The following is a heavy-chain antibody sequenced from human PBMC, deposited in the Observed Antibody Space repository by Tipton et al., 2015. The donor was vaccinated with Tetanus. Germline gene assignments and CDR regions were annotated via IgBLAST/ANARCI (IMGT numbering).Heavy chain of an antibody. D-gene: IGHD3-10*01. J-gene: IGHJ4*02. Sequence: GSLRLSCAASGFSFSTYAMSWVRQAPGKGLEWVAVVYKGGSSPHYADSVRGRFTISRDNAKNSLYLQMNGLRADDTALYYCVKNVNYYGSQSYLDYWGQGTLVTVSS. CDR1: GFSFSTYA. CDR3: VKNVNYYGSQSYLDY. CDR2: VYKGGSSP. V-gene: IGHV3-23*03.